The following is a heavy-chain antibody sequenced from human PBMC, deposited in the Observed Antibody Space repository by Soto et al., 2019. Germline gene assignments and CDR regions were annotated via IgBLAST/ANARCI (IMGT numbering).Heavy chain of an antibody. CDR1: GFTFSSYS. Sequence: GGSLRLSCAASGFTFSSYSMNWVRQAPGKGLEWVSYISSSSSTIYYADSVKGRFTISRDNAKNSLYLQMNSLRDEDTAVYYCASPLEPPYYYYGMDVWGQGTTVTVSS. D-gene: IGHD1-1*01. CDR3: ASPLEPPYYYYGMDV. V-gene: IGHV3-48*02. CDR2: ISSSSSTI. J-gene: IGHJ6*02.